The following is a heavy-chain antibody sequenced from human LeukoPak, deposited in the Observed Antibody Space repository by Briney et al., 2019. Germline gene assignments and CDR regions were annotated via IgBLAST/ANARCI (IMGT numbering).Heavy chain of an antibody. CDR1: VYTFTSYG. D-gene: IGHD5-24*01. CDR3: ARDGDMATHECWYFDL. Sequence: ASVKVSCTASVYTFTSYGFSWVRQAPGQGLEGMGWISAYNGNTNYAQKLQDRVTMTTDTFTSTAYMELRSLRSDDTAVYYCARDGDMATHECWYFDLWGRGTLVTVSS. J-gene: IGHJ2*01. CDR2: ISAYNGNT. V-gene: IGHV1-18*01.